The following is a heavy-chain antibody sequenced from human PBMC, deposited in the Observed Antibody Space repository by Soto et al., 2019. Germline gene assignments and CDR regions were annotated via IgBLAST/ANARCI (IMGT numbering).Heavy chain of an antibody. V-gene: IGHV1-18*01. CDR3: ARDPPNYYDSSGYPDY. Sequence: GASVKVSCKASGYTFTSYGISWVRQAPGQGLEWMGWISAYNGNTNYAQKLQGRVTMTTDTSTSTAYMELSSLRSEDTAVYYCARDPPNYYDSSGYPDYWGQGTLVTVSS. CDR1: GYTFTSYG. CDR2: ISAYNGNT. D-gene: IGHD3-22*01. J-gene: IGHJ4*02.